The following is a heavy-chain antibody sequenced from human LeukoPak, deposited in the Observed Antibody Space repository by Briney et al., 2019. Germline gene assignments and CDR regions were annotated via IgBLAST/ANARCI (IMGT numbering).Heavy chain of an antibody. D-gene: IGHD4-17*01. V-gene: IGHV4-59*08. J-gene: IGHJ4*02. CDR1: GGSISSYY. CDR3: ASGYGDYASDY. CDR2: TYYSGST. Sequence: PSETLSLTCTVSGGSISSYYWSWIRQPPGKGLEWIGYTYYSGSTNYNPSLKSRVTISVDTSKNQFSLKLSSVTAADMAVYYCASGYGDYASDYWGQGTLVTVSS.